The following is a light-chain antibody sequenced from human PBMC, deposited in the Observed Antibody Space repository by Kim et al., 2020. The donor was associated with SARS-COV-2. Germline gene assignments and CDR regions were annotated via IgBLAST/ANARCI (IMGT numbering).Light chain of an antibody. CDR2: YDS. CDR1: NIGSKS. J-gene: IGLJ3*02. CDR3: QVWDSSSDHRV. V-gene: IGLV3-21*04. Sequence: SYELTQPPSVSVAPGKTARITCGGNNIGSKSVHWYQQKPGQAPVLVIYYDSDRPSGIPERFSGSNSGNTATLTISRVVAGAEADYYCQVWDSSSDHRVFG.